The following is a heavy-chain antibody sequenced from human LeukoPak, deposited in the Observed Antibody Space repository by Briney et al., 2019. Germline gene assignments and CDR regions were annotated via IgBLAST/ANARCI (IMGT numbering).Heavy chain of an antibody. CDR2: INPNSGGT. Sequence: ASVKVSCKASGYTFTGYYMHWVRQAPGQGLEWMGWINPNSGGTNSAQKFQGRVTMTRDTSVSTAYMELSRLRSDDTAVYYCARDHCTSSGCYEYYYYGMDVWGQGTTVTVSS. J-gene: IGHJ6*02. CDR1: GYTFTGYY. CDR3: ARDHCTSSGCYEYYYYGMDV. D-gene: IGHD2-2*01. V-gene: IGHV1-2*02.